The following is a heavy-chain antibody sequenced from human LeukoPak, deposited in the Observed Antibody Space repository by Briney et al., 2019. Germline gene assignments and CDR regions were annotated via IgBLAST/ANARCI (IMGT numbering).Heavy chain of an antibody. V-gene: IGHV4-34*01. CDR1: GGSFSGYY. CDR2: INHSGST. Sequence: SETLSLTCAVHGGSFSGYYWSWIRQPPGKGLEWIGEINHSGSTNYNPSLKSRVTISVDTSKNQFSLKLSSVTAADTAVYYCARSGSYYHFDYWGQGTLVTVSS. J-gene: IGHJ4*02. D-gene: IGHD3-10*01. CDR3: ARSGSYYHFDY.